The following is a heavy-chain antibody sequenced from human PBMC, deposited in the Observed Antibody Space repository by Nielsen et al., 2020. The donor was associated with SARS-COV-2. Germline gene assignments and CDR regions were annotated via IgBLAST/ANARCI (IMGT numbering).Heavy chain of an antibody. CDR2: ISWNSGSI. CDR3: AKDPYYYDSSGYYVV. CDR1: GFTFDDYA. J-gene: IGHJ4*02. D-gene: IGHD3-22*01. Sequence: GGSLRLSCAASGFTFDDYAMHWVRQAPGQGLEWVSGISWNSGSIGYADSVKGRFTISRDNAKNSLYLQMNSLRAEDTALYYCAKDPYYYDSSGYYVVWGQGTLVTVSS. V-gene: IGHV3-9*01.